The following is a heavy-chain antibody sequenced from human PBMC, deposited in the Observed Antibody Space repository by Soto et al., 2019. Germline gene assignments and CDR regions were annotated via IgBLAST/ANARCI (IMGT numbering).Heavy chain of an antibody. J-gene: IGHJ4*02. D-gene: IGHD1-26*01. CDR3: ARVTARTQAVGYYFDY. Sequence: QVQLQESGPGLVKPSQTLSLTCTVSGGSISSGGYYWSWIRQHPGKGLEWIGYIYYSGSTYYNPSLKSRVTLSVDTSKNQFSLKLSSVTAADTAVYYCARVTARTQAVGYYFDYWGQGTLVTVSS. CDR2: IYYSGST. V-gene: IGHV4-31*03. CDR1: GGSISSGGYY.